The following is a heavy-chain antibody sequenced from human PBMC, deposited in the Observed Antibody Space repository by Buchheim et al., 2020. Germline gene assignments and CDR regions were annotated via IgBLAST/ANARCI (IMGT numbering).Heavy chain of an antibody. D-gene: IGHD6-6*01. Sequence: QVQLVESGGGVVQPGRSLRLSCAASGFTFSSYGMHWVRQAPGKGLEWVAVISYDGSNKYYADSVKDRFTISRDNSKNTLYLQMNSLRAEDTAVYYCAKEGVEYSSSGYFDYWGQGTL. CDR1: GFTFSSYG. J-gene: IGHJ4*02. CDR2: ISYDGSNK. V-gene: IGHV3-30*18. CDR3: AKEGVEYSSSGYFDY.